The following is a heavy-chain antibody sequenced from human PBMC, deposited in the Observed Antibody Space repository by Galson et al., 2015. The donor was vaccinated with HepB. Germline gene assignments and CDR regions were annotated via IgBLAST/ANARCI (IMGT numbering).Heavy chain of an antibody. CDR1: GFTFSGYS. CDR3: AKVGDIAVADPGDYFDY. V-gene: IGHV3-21*04. CDR2: IGSNI. D-gene: IGHD6-19*01. Sequence: SLRLSCAASGFTFSGYSMNWVRQAPGKGLEWVSSIGSNIFYVDSVKGRFTTSRDNAKNALYLQMNSLRAEDTAVYYCAKVGDIAVADPGDYFDYWGQGTLVTVSS. J-gene: IGHJ4*02.